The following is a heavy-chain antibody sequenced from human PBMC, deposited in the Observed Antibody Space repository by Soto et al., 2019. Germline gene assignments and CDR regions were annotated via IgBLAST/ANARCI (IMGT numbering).Heavy chain of an antibody. J-gene: IGHJ6*02. Sequence: GESLKISCNGSGYSFTSYWISWVRQMPGKGLEWMGRIDPSDSYTNYSPSFQGHVTISADKSISTAYLQWSSLKASDTAMYYCASSSYSSGWSGGSYYYYGMDVWGQGTTVTVS. D-gene: IGHD6-19*01. CDR3: ASSSYSSGWSGGSYYYYGMDV. CDR1: GYSFTSYW. V-gene: IGHV5-10-1*01. CDR2: IDPSDSYT.